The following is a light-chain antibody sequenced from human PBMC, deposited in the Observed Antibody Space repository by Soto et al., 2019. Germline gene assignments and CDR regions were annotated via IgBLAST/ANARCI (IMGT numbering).Light chain of an antibody. CDR2: EVT. CDR1: SSDFGGYNY. V-gene: IGLV2-8*01. J-gene: IGLJ1*01. Sequence: QSALTQPPSVSGSPGQSVTISCTGTSSDFGGYNYVSWYQQHPGKAPKLIIYEVTKRPSGVSDRFSGSKSGNTASLTVSGLQAEDEADYYCSSYAGSNTYVFGTGTKLTVL. CDR3: SSYAGSNTYV.